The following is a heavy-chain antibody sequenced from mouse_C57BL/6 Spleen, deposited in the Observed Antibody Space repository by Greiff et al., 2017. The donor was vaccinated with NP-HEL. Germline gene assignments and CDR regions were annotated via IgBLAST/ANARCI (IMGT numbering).Heavy chain of an antibody. J-gene: IGHJ3*01. CDR3: ARGNWDSAWFAY. D-gene: IGHD4-1*02. Sequence: QVQLQQPGAELVKPGASVKMSCKASGYTFTSYWITWVKQRPGQGLEWIGDIYPGSGSTNYNEKFKSKATLTVDTSSSTAYMQLSGLTSEDSAVYYCARGNWDSAWFAYWGQGTLVTVSA. V-gene: IGHV1-55*01. CDR1: GYTFTSYW. CDR2: IYPGSGST.